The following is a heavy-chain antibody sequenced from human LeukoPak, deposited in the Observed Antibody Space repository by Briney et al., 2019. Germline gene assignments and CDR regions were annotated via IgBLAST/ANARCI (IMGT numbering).Heavy chain of an antibody. CDR1: GYTLTSYY. J-gene: IGHJ6*02. CDR3: ARDGKGYCSSTSCPYDYYYYGMDV. D-gene: IGHD2-2*01. Sequence: ASVNVSCKASGYTLTSYYMHWVRQAPGQGLEWMGIINPSSSSTSYAQKFQGRVTMTRDTSTSTVYMELSSLRSEDTAVYYCARDGKGYCSSTSCPYDYYYYGMDVWGQGTTVTVSS. V-gene: IGHV1-46*01. CDR2: INPSSSST.